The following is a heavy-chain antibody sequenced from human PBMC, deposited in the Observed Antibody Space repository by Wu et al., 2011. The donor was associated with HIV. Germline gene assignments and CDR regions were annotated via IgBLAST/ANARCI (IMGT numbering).Heavy chain of an antibody. CDR1: GDSLTKYA. Sequence: QVQLVQSGAEVKKAGSSVKVSCKASGDSLTKYAFSWVRQAPGQGLEWMGGIIPNSGTTNYARKFQGRFTVTADTSTTTVHMELRSLRSEDTAVYYCARSGXAAEYYYYYMNVWGKGTTVTISS. V-gene: IGHV1-69*14. J-gene: IGHJ6*03. D-gene: IGHD2-15*01. CDR2: IIPNSGTT. CDR3: ARSGXAAEYYYYYMNV.